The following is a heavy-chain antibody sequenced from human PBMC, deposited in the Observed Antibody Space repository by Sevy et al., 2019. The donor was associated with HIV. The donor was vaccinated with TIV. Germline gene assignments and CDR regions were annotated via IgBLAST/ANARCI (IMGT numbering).Heavy chain of an antibody. D-gene: IGHD3-22*01. CDR3: ARVRYYDQFNWFDP. Sequence: GGSLRLSCAASGFTFSSYWMSWVRQAPGKGLEWVANIKQDGSEKYYVDSVKGRFTISRDNAKNSLHLQMNSLRAEDTAVYYCARVRYYDQFNWFDPWGQGTLVTVSS. J-gene: IGHJ5*02. CDR2: IKQDGSEK. CDR1: GFTFSSYW. V-gene: IGHV3-7*01.